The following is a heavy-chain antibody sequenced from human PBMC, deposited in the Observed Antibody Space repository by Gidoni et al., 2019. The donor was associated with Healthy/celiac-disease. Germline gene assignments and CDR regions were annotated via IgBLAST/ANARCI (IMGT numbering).Heavy chain of an antibody. CDR2: IYYSGST. D-gene: IGHD3-22*01. CDR1: GGSISSGDYY. CDR3: ARESDYDSSGYYRGGRYFDY. V-gene: IGHV4-30-4*01. J-gene: IGHJ4*02. Sequence: QVQLQESGPGLVKPSQTLSLTCTVSGGSISSGDYYWSWIRQHPGKGLEWIGYIYYSGSTYYNPSLKSRVTISVDTSKNQFSLKLSSVTAADTAVYYCARESDYDSSGYYRGGRYFDYWGQGTLVTVSS.